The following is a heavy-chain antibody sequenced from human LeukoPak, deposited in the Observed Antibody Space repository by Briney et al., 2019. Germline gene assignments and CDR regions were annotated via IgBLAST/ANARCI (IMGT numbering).Heavy chain of an antibody. CDR3: VRGWAPRGEKSSFAS. D-gene: IGHD3-10*01. CDR2: FFASGCT. Sequence: SETLSLTCTVSGASINSDYWTWVRQVAGKGLEWIGRFFASGCTNYNPYLRSRITMSVDTSKNQFSLDLSSVTAAATGVYYCVRGWAPRGEKSSFASWGQGTLVTVSS. V-gene: IGHV4-4*07. CDR1: GASINSDY. J-gene: IGHJ4*02.